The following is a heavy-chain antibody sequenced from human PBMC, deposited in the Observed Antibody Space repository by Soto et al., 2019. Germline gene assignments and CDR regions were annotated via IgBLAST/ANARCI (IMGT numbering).Heavy chain of an antibody. J-gene: IGHJ3*02. Sequence: PSETLSLTCTVSGGSISSYYWSWIRQPPGKGLAWIGYIYYSGSTNYNPSLKSRVTISVDTSKNQFSLKLSSVTAADTAVYYCARDRAFDIWGQGTMVTVSS. V-gene: IGHV4-59*01. CDR3: ARDRAFDI. CDR2: IYYSGST. CDR1: GGSISSYY.